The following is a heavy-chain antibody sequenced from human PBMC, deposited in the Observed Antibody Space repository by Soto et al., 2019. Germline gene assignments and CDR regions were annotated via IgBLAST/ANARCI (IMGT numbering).Heavy chain of an antibody. CDR1: GGTFSSYT. CDR2: IIPILGIA. D-gene: IGHD2-15*01. Sequence: QVQLVQSGAEVKKPGSSVKVSCKASGGTFSSYTISWVRQAPGQGLEWMGRIIPILGIANYAQKFQGRVTITADKSTSTAYRELSSLRSEDTAVYYCARDRGCSGGSCYSSSNWFDPWGQGTLVTVSS. V-gene: IGHV1-69*08. CDR3: ARDRGCSGGSCYSSSNWFDP. J-gene: IGHJ5*02.